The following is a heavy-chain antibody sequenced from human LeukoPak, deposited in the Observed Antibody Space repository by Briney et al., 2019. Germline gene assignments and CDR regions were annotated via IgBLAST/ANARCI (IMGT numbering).Heavy chain of an antibody. J-gene: IGHJ4*02. CDR3: AKVLKLLWFGELNSYYFDY. CDR1: GFTFSSYA. CDR2: ISGSGGST. Sequence: GGSLRLSCAASGFTFSSYAMSWVRQAPGKGLEWVSAISGSGGSTYYAVSVKGRFTISRDNSKNTLYLQMNSLRAEDTAVYYCAKVLKLLWFGELNSYYFDYWGQGTLVTVSS. V-gene: IGHV3-23*01. D-gene: IGHD3-10*01.